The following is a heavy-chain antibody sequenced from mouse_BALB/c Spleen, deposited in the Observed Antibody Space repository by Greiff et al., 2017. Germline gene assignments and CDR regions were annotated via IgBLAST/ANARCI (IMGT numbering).Heavy chain of an antibody. V-gene: IGHV5-9-3*01. CDR2: ISSGGSYT. CDR3: ARRVGWGETWYFDY. D-gene: IGHD1-1*01. J-gene: IGHJ2*01. CDR1: GFTFSSYA. Sequence: EVKVVESGGGLVKPGGSLKLSCAASGFTFSSYAMSWVRQTPGKRLEWVATISSGGSYTYYPDSVKGRFTISRDNSKNTLYMQMSSLRSEDTAVYYCARRVGWGETWYFDYWGQGTTLTVSS.